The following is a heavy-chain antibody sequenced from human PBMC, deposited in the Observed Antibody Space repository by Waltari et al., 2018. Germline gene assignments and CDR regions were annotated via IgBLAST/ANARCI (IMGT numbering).Heavy chain of an antibody. D-gene: IGHD5-18*01. Sequence: EVQLVEAGGDIVQPGGSLRLSCVASGCSVSDYWVHWVRQVPGKGLFCVARIKVDGCSISYSDSGKGRFTSSRDNTKNTLYLQLNSLRAEDTAVYYCARKGGRGYTYGPFYYDSWGQGTLVTVSS. CDR1: GCSVSDYW. V-gene: IGHV3-74*01. CDR2: IKVDGCSI. CDR3: ARKGGRGYTYGPFYYDS. J-gene: IGHJ4*02.